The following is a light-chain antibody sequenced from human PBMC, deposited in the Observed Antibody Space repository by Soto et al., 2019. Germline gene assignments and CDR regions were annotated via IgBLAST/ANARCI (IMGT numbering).Light chain of an antibody. Sequence: EIVLTQSPGTLSLSPGERATLSCRASQSVSGSYLAWYQQKPGQAPRLLIYGASSRATGIPDRFSGSGSGTDFTLIISRPEPEDFAVYYCQQYGSSPWTFGQGTKVEIK. CDR1: QSVSGSY. CDR2: GAS. CDR3: QQYGSSPWT. V-gene: IGKV3-20*01. J-gene: IGKJ1*01.